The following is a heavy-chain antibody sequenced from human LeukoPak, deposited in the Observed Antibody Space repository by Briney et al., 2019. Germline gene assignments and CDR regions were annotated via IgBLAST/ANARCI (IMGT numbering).Heavy chain of an antibody. D-gene: IGHD5-18*01. CDR1: GYTFTNYG. V-gene: IGHV1-18*01. CDR2: ISGYNGNT. Sequence: ASVKVSCKASGYTFTNYGISWVRQAPGQGFEWMGWISGYNGNTNYAQKFQGRVTMTRNTSISTAYMELGSLRYDDTAVYYCARDMDTGPDLFDYWGQGTLVTVSS. CDR3: ARDMDTGPDLFDY. J-gene: IGHJ4*02.